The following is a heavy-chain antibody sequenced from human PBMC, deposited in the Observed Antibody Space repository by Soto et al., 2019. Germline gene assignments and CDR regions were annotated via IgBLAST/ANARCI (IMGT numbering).Heavy chain of an antibody. J-gene: IGHJ4*02. D-gene: IGHD4-17*01. V-gene: IGHV1-2*02. Sequence: QVQLVQSGAEVKKPGASVKVSCKASGYTFTGYYTHWVRQAPGQGLEWMGWINPNSGGTNYDQKVQSRDTMTGDTSCRTAYKERSRLRPADTAVYYGARAVTGGVDYWGQGTLVTVAS. CDR3: ARAVTGGVDY. CDR1: GYTFTGYY. CDR2: INPNSGGT.